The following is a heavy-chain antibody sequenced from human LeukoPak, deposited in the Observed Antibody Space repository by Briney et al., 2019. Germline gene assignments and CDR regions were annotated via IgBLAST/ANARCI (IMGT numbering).Heavy chain of an antibody. CDR1: GGPISITNW. J-gene: IGHJ4*02. CDR3: AREGGLCRPLHY. CDR2: VNLQGST. Sequence: PSETLSLTRGVSGGPISITNWWTWFRQPPGKGLEWIGEVNLQGSTNYNPSLKSRVAISVDKSENHISLKLTSVTAADTAVYYCAREGGLCRPLHYSGQGTLVTVAS. V-gene: IGHV4-4*02.